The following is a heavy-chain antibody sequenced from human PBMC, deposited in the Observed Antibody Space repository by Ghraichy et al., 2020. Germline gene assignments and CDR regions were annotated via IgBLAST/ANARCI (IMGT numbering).Heavy chain of an antibody. D-gene: IGHD3-10*01. CDR1: GFTFSKYP. J-gene: IGHJ6*02. CDR3: ARGNSMVRGFVIDYYGLDV. CDR2: ITGDGGST. Sequence: GESLNISCAASGFTFSKYPTHWVRQAPGKGLEDVSVITGDGGSTYYADSVKGRFTISRDNSKNTLYLQMGSLRAEDMAVYFCARGNSMVRGFVIDYYGLDVWGQGTTVTVSS. V-gene: IGHV3-64*02.